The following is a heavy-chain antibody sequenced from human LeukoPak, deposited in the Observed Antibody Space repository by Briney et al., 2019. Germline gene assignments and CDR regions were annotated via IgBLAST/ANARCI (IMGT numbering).Heavy chain of an antibody. CDR3: ARDRGGSYSAIDY. V-gene: IGHV3-48*04. CDR1: GFNFNNYA. J-gene: IGHJ4*02. Sequence: GGSLRLSCAASGFNFNNYAMSWVRQAPGKGLEWVSFISSSSSTIYYADSVKGRFTISRDNAKNSLYLQMNSLRAEDTAVYYCARDRGGSYSAIDYWGQGTLVTVSS. CDR2: ISSSSSTI. D-gene: IGHD1-26*01.